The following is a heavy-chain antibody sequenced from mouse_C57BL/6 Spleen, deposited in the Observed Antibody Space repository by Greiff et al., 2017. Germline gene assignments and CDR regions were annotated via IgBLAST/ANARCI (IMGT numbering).Heavy chain of an antibody. V-gene: IGHV1-55*01. J-gene: IGHJ3*01. CDR2: IYPGSGST. D-gene: IGHD1-1*01. CDR1: GYTFTSYW. Sequence: QVQLQQPGAELVKPGASVKMSCKASGYTFTSYWITWVKQRPGQGLEWIGDIYPGSGSTNYNEKFKSKATLTVDTSSSTAYMQLSSLKSEDSAVYYCARGGYYGSSSAWFAYWGQGTLVTVSA. CDR3: ARGGYYGSSSAWFAY.